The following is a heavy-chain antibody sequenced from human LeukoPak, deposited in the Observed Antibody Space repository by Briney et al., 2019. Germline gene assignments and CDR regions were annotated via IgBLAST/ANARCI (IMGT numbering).Heavy chain of an antibody. J-gene: IGHJ4*02. CDR3: SRDPRHSDY. CDR1: GFTFSDSY. CDR2: ISGSSSDV. Sequence: GGSLRLSCAASGFTFSDSYMTWIRRAPGKGLELLSYISGSSSDVNYIDSVRGRFTISRDNAKNSLYLHMNSLTVEDTAVYYCSRDPRHSDYRGQGTLVTVSS. V-gene: IGHV3-11*01.